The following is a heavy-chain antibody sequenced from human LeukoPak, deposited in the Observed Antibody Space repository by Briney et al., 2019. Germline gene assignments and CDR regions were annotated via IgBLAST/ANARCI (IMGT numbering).Heavy chain of an antibody. CDR1: GFTFSSYG. Sequence: GGSLRVSCAASGFTFSSYGMHWVRQAPGKGLEWVAVIWYDGSKEYYADSVKGRFTISRDNSKNTLYLQMNSLRAEDTAVYYCARDRCSGGSCDSGAEYFQHWGQGTLVTVSS. D-gene: IGHD2-15*01. J-gene: IGHJ1*01. CDR3: ARDRCSGGSCDSGAEYFQH. V-gene: IGHV3-33*01. CDR2: IWYDGSKE.